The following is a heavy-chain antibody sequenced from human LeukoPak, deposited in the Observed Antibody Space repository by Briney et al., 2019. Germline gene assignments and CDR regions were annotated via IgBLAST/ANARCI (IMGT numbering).Heavy chain of an antibody. CDR2: INHSGST. CDR1: GGSFSGYY. V-gene: IGHV4-34*01. Sequence: SETLSLTXAVYGGSFSGYYWSWIRQPPGKGLEWIGEINHSGSTNYNPSLKSRVTISVDTSKNQFSLKLSSVTAADTAVYYCARASILVVVTDYWGQGTLVTVSS. J-gene: IGHJ4*02. D-gene: IGHD2-21*02. CDR3: ARASILVVVTDY.